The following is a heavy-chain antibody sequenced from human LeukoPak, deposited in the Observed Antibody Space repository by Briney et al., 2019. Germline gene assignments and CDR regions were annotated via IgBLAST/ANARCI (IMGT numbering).Heavy chain of an antibody. D-gene: IGHD5-12*01. J-gene: IGHJ4*02. CDR1: GFTFSGYS. Sequence: GGSLRLSCAASGFTFSGYSMNWVRQAPGKGLEWVSFISVSSSDIYYADSVKGRFTISRDNAKNSLYLQMNSLRAEDTAVYYCAREYSGYAVFDYWGQGTLVTVSS. CDR2: ISVSSSDI. V-gene: IGHV3-21*01. CDR3: AREYSGYAVFDY.